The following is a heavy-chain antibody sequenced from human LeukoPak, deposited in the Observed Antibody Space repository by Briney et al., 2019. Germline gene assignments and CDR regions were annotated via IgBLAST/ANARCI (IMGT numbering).Heavy chain of an antibody. J-gene: IGHJ4*02. CDR3: ARGGEGRFGELYVY. CDR2: ISKSGDSI. D-gene: IGHD3-10*01. Sequence: GGSLRLSCVASGFTFSDYYMSWFRQAPGKGLEWVSYISKSGDSIYYADSVKGRFTISRDNAKNSLYLQMNSLRAEDTAVYYCARGGEGRFGELYVYWGQGTLVTVSS. V-gene: IGHV3-11*04. CDR1: GFTFSDYY.